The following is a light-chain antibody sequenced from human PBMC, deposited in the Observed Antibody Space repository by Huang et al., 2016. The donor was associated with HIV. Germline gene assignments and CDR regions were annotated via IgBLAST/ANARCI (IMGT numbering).Light chain of an antibody. CDR2: AAS. Sequence: IQLTQSPSSLSASVGDRVTITCRASQDIGSYLAWYQQKPGKAPNLLIYAASTLEIGVPSRFSGSGSGTDFTLTINNLQPEDFATYYCLQLNSYPGAFGPGTNVDV. CDR3: LQLNSYPGA. V-gene: IGKV1-9*01. CDR1: QDIGSY. J-gene: IGKJ3*01.